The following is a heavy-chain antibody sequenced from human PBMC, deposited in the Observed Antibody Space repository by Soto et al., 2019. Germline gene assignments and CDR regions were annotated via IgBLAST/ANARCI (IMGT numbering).Heavy chain of an antibody. J-gene: IGHJ4*02. CDR1: GFTFSSYG. CDR3: AKDPGTVAGTDFDY. D-gene: IGHD6-19*01. CDR2: ISYDGSNK. Sequence: GGSLRLSCAASGFTFSSYGMHWVRQAPGKGLEWVAVISYDGSNKYYADSVKGRFTISRDNSKNTLYLQMNSLRAEDTAVYYCAKDPGTVAGTDFDYWGQGTLVTVSS. V-gene: IGHV3-30*18.